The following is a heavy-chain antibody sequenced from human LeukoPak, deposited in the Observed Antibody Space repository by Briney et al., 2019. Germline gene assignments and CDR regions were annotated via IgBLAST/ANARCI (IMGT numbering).Heavy chain of an antibody. Sequence: ASVKVSCKASGYTFTNYYIHWVRQAPGQGLECMGIINPSGGSTSYAQKFQGRVTMTRDMSTSTVYMELRSLRSDDTAVYYCARDLRRGSSSWYVSGGDYWGLGTLVTVSS. D-gene: IGHD6-13*01. CDR1: GYTFTNYY. CDR3: ARDLRRGSSSWYVSGGDY. V-gene: IGHV1-46*01. J-gene: IGHJ4*02. CDR2: INPSGGST.